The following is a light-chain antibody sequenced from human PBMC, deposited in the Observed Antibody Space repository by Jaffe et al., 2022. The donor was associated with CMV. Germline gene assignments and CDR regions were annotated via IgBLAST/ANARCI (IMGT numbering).Light chain of an antibody. V-gene: IGKV3-11*01. CDR1: QSVSSH. CDR3: QQRNNWPPGVT. Sequence: EIVLTQSPATLSLSPGERATLSCRASQSVSSHLAWYQQKPGQAPRLLIYDASNRAPGIPARFSGSGSGTDFTLTISSLEPEDFALYYCQQRNNWPPGVTFGGGTKVEIK. CDR2: DAS. J-gene: IGKJ4*01.